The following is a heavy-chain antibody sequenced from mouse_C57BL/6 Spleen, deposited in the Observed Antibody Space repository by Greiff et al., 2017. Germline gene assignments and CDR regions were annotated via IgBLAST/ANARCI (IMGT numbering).Heavy chain of an antibody. CDR1: GYTFTSYW. CDR2: IDPSDSYT. J-gene: IGHJ2*01. V-gene: IGHV1-50*01. D-gene: IGHD2-3*01. CDR3: AWLLQN. Sequence: QVQLQQSGAELVKPGASVKLSCKASGYTFTSYWMQWVKQRPGQGLEWIGEIDPSDSYTNYNQKFKGKATLTVDTSSSTAYMQLSSLTSEDSAVYYCAWLLQNWGQGTTLTVSS.